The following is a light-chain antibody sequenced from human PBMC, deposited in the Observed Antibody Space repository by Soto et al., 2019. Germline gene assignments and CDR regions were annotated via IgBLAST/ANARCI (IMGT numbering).Light chain of an antibody. J-gene: IGLJ1*01. CDR3: QSYDSSLSAHYV. V-gene: IGLV1-40*01. CDR1: SSNIGATYD. CDR2: GNS. Sequence: HSVLTQPPSVSGAPGQRVNISCTGSSSNIGATYDVQWYQQLPGTAPKLLIYGNSNRPSGVPDRFSGSKSGTSASLAITGFQADDEADYYCQSYDSSLSAHYVFGTGTRSPS.